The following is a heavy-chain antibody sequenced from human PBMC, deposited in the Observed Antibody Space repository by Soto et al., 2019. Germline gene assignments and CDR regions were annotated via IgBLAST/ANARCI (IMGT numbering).Heavy chain of an antibody. J-gene: IGHJ3*02. CDR3: AKGGYEELRYFDWFDAFDI. V-gene: IGHV3-30*18. Sequence: GGSLRLSCAASGFTFSSYGMHWVRQAPGKGLEWVAVISYDGSNKYYADSVKGRFTISRDNSKNTLYLQMNSLRAEDTAVYYCAKGGYEELRYFDWFDAFDIWGQGTMVTVSS. D-gene: IGHD3-9*01. CDR2: ISYDGSNK. CDR1: GFTFSSYG.